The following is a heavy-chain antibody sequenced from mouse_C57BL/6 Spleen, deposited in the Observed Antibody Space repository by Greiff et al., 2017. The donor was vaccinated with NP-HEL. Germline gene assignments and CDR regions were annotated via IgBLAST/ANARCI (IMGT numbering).Heavy chain of an antibody. CDR1: GYTFTDYY. V-gene: IGHV1-26*01. CDR3: ERKADYYGSSFFDY. CDR2: INPNNGGT. Sequence: VQLQQSGPELVKPGASVKISCKASGYTFTDYYMNWVKQSHGKSLEWIGDINPNNGGTSYNQKFKGKATLTVDKSSSTAYMELRSLTSEDSAVYYCERKADYYGSSFFDYWGQGTTLTVSS. D-gene: IGHD1-1*01. J-gene: IGHJ2*01.